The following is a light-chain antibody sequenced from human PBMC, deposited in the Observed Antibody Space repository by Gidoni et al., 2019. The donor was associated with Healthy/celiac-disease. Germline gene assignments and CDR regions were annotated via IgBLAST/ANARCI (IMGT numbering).Light chain of an antibody. CDR3: QQSYSTLYT. CDR2: AAS. CDR1: QSISSY. J-gene: IGKJ2*01. Sequence: DIQRTQSPSSLSASVGDRVTITCRASQSISSYLNWYQQKPGKAPKLLIYAASSFQSGVPSRFSGIGSGTDFTLTISSLQPEDFATYYCQQSYSTLYTFGQXTKLEIK. V-gene: IGKV1-39*01.